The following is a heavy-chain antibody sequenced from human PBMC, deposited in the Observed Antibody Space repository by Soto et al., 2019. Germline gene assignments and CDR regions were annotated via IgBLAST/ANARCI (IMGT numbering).Heavy chain of an antibody. CDR1: GFTFSSYA. V-gene: IGHV3-30-3*01. J-gene: IGHJ6*02. CDR2: ISYDGSNK. Sequence: PGGSLRLSCAASGFTFSSYAMHWVRQAPGKGLEWVAVISYDGSNKYYTDSVKGRFTISRDNSKNTLYLQMNSLRAEDTAVYYCARGGSGYYFGYYYYGMDVWGQGTTVTVSS. CDR3: ARGGSGYYFGYYYYGMDV. D-gene: IGHD3-22*01.